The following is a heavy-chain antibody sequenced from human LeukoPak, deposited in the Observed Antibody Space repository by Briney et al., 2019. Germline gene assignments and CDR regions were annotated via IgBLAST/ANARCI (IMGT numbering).Heavy chain of an antibody. D-gene: IGHD3-10*01. CDR3: ATVPYFDY. CDR1: GFTFSGYA. CDR2: ISGSGGST. Sequence: GGSLRLSCAASGFTFSGYAMSWVRQAPGKGLEWVSAISGSGGSTYYADSVKGRFTISRDISKNTLYLQMSSLRAEDTAVYYWATVPYFDYWAREPWSPSPQ. J-gene: IGHJ4*02. V-gene: IGHV3-23*01.